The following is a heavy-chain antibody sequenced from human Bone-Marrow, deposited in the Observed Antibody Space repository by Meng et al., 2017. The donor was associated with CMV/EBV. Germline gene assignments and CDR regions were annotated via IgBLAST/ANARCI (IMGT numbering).Heavy chain of an antibody. J-gene: IGHJ2*01. CDR3: AKDPQRASAGWYFDL. Sequence: SAFTCCKYIRIWVGPGPGSGLQWVSSTSASGASSYYADSVKGRFTISRDNSKNTLHLQMHRSHADDTSLYYCAKDPQRASAGWYFDLWGRGTLVTVSS. V-gene: IGHV3-23*01. D-gene: IGHD6-13*01. CDR2: TSASGASS. CDR1: AFTCCKYI.